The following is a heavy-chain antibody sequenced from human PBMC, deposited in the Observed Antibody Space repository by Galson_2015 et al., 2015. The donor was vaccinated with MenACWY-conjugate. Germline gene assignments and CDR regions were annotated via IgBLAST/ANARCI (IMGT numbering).Heavy chain of an antibody. J-gene: IGHJ4*02. CDR3: ARAANNFDY. V-gene: IGHV3-48*01. Sequence: SLRLSCAASGFTFGIHNMNWVRQAPGRGLECLAYISSGSSIIHYADSVKGRFTVSRDDAKNSLYLQMNSLRAEDTAVYYCARAANNFDYWGQGTLVTVS. CDR1: GFTFGIHN. CDR2: ISSGSSII.